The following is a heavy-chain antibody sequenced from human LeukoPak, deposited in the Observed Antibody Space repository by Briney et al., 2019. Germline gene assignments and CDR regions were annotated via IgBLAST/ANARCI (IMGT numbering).Heavy chain of an antibody. CDR2: ISAYNGNT. V-gene: IGHV1-18*04. CDR1: GYTFTSYG. Sequence: ASVKVSCKASGYTFTSYGISWVRQAPGQGLEWMGWISAYNGNTNYAQKLQGRVTMTTVTSTSTAYMELRSLRSDDTAVYYCARDYRRRLWFGELLLRGDIDAFDIWGQGTMVTVSS. J-gene: IGHJ3*02. D-gene: IGHD3-10*01. CDR3: ARDYRRRLWFGELLLRGDIDAFDI.